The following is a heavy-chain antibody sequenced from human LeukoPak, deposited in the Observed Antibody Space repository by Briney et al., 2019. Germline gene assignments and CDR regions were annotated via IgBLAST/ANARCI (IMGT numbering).Heavy chain of an antibody. Sequence: GGSLRLSCAAFGFTVSSNYMSWVRQAPGKGLEWVSVIYSGGSTYYADSVKGRFTISRDNSKNTLYLQMNSLRAEDTAVYYCARYGLGDYGSGSSRYMDVWGKGTTVTVSS. D-gene: IGHD3-10*01. V-gene: IGHV3-53*01. CDR2: IYSGGST. J-gene: IGHJ6*03. CDR1: GFTVSSNY. CDR3: ARYGLGDYGSGSSRYMDV.